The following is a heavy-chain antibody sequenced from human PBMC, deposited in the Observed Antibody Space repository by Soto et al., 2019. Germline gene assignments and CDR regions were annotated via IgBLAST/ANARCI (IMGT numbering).Heavy chain of an antibody. CDR1: GYTFTSYD. Sequence: ASVKVSCKASGYTFTSYDINWVRQATGQGLEWMGWMNPNSGNTGYAQKFQGRVTMTRNTSISTAYMELSSLRSEDTAVYYCVRGSREVVVVAAEGREDYYYYYMDVWGKGTTVTVSS. CDR3: VRGSREVVVVAAEGREDYYYYYMDV. CDR2: MNPNSGNT. D-gene: IGHD2-15*01. J-gene: IGHJ6*03. V-gene: IGHV1-8*01.